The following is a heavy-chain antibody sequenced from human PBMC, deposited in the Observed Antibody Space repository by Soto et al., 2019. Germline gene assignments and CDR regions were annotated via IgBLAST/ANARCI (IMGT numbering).Heavy chain of an antibody. CDR1: GFTFSSYA. CDR2: ISYDGSNK. CDR3: AREPVYYDILTGYYNYYYYYGMDV. D-gene: IGHD3-9*01. V-gene: IGHV3-30-3*01. J-gene: IGHJ6*02. Sequence: GGSLRLSCAASGFTFSSYAMHWVRQAPGKGLEWVAVISYDGSNKYYADSVKGRFTISRDNSKNTLYLQMNSLRAEDTAVYYCAREPVYYDILTGYYNYYYYYGMDVWGQGTTVTVSS.